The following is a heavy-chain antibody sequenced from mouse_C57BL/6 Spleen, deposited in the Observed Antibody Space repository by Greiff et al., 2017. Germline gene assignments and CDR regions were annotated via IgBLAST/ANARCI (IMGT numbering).Heavy chain of an antibody. CDR1: GFSLTSYG. J-gene: IGHJ4*01. V-gene: IGHV2-5*01. D-gene: IGHD1-1*01. CDR3: AKNYGSRYRYAMDY. Sequence: QVQLKESGPGLVQPSQSLSITCTVSGFSLTSYGVHWVRQSPGKGLEWLGVIWRGGSTDYNAAFMSRLSITKDNSKSQVFFKMNSLQADDTAIYYCAKNYGSRYRYAMDYWGQGPSVTVSS. CDR2: IWRGGST.